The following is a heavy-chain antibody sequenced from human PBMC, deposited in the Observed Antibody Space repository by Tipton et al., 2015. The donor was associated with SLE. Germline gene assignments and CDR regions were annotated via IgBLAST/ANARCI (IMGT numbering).Heavy chain of an antibody. V-gene: IGHV4-59*02. D-gene: IGHD3-16*01. Sequence: GLVKPSETLSLTCTVSNGSVSSYYWSWIRQPPGKRLEWIGYIYYSGSTDYNPSLKSRVTLSVDTSKNQFSLNLSSMSAADTAVYYCARDLGGGAFDIWGQGTMVIVSS. CDR3: ARDLGGGAFDI. CDR2: IYYSGST. J-gene: IGHJ3*02. CDR1: NGSVSSYY.